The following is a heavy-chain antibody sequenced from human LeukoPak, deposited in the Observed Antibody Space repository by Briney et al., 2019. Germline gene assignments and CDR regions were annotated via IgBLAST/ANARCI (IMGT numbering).Heavy chain of an antibody. V-gene: IGHV4-59*08. D-gene: IGHD1-26*01. CDR1: GGSISSYY. CDR3: ARQSPFVGYNWFDP. J-gene: IGHJ5*02. CDR2: IYYSGST. Sequence: SETLSLTCTVSGGSISSYYWSWIRQPPGKGLEWIGYIYYSGSTNYNPSLKSRVTISVDTSKNQFSLKLSSVTAADTAVYYCARQSPFVGYNWFDPWGQGTLVTVSS.